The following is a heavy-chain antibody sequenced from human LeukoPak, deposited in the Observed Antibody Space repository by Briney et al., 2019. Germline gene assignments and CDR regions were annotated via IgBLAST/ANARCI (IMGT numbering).Heavy chain of an antibody. D-gene: IGHD6-19*01. V-gene: IGHV5-51*01. Sequence: PGESLKISCQASGYTFDRSWIGWVRQMPGKGFQWLGIVYPRDSDTRYSPSVQGHVTITADPSIDTAYLQWRSLRASDTANYFCVRQIAVAGRTTSEVWYYRPVCSKGTAVTVPS. J-gene: IGHJ6*04. CDR2: VYPRDSDT. CDR1: GYTFDRSW. CDR3: VRQIAVAGRTTSEVWYYRPV.